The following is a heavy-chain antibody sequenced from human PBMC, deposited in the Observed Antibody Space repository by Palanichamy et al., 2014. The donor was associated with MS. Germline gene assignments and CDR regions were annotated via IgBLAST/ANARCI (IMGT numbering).Heavy chain of an antibody. CDR3: AKGYSPYYDYIWGSYRFDY. CDR2: ISWNRGRV. Sequence: EVQLAESGGGLVQPGRSLRLSCAASGFTFDDYAMHWVRQAPGKGLEWVSGISWNRGRVGYADSVEGRFTISRDNTENSLFLQMNSLRAEDTAFYYCAKGYSPYYDYIWGSYRFDYWGQGTLVTVSS. D-gene: IGHD3-16*02. J-gene: IGHJ4*02. CDR1: GFTFDDYA. V-gene: IGHV3-9*01.